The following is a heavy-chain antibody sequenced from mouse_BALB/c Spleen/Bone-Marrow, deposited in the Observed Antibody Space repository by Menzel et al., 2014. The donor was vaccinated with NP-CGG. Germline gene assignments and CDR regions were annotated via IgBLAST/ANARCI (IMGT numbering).Heavy chain of an antibody. D-gene: IGHD1-1*01. CDR1: GYTFTSYW. CDR3: ARSSYYYGSSYVNAMDY. J-gene: IGHJ4*01. CDR2: INPSNGRT. V-gene: IGHV1S81*02. Sequence: VQLQESGAELVKPGASVKLSCKASGYTFTSYWMHWVKQRPGQGLEWIGEINPSNGRTNYNEKFKSKATLTVDKSSSTAYMQLSSLTSEDSVVYYCARSSYYYGSSYVNAMDYWGQGTSVTVSS.